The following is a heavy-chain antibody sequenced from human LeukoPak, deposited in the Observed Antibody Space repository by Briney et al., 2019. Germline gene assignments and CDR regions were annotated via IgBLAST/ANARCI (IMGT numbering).Heavy chain of an antibody. CDR2: ISGSGGST. J-gene: IGHJ4*02. CDR1: GFTFSSFA. CDR3: ATSGRAVTDFDY. D-gene: IGHD4-11*01. Sequence: GGSLRLSCAASGFTFSSFAMSWVRQAPGKGLEWVSGISGSGGSTYYADSVKGRFTISRDNSKNTLYLQMNSLRAEDTAVYYCATSGRAVTDFDYWGQGTLVTVSS. V-gene: IGHV3-23*01.